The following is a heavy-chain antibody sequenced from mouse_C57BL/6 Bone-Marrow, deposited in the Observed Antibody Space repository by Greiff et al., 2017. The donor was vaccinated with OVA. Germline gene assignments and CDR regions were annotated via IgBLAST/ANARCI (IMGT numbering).Heavy chain of an antibody. CDR2: INPSTGGT. V-gene: IGHV1-42*01. CDR1: GYSFTGYY. Sequence: EVKLMESGPELVKPGASVKISCKASGYSFTGYYMNWVKQSPEKSLEWIGEINPSTGGTTYNQKFKAKATLTVDKSSSTAYMQLKSLTSEESAVYYCAKVLRYHYYAMDYWGQGTSVTVSS. D-gene: IGHD1-1*01. J-gene: IGHJ4*01. CDR3: AKVLRYHYYAMDY.